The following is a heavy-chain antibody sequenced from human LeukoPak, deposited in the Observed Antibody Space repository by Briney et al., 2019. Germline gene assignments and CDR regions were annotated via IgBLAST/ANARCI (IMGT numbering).Heavy chain of an antibody. CDR2: VSSGGSST. D-gene: IGHD3-10*01. J-gene: IGHJ4*02. CDR3: AKVPPISVRGFPDY. Sequence: GGSLRLSCAASGFAFSSYAMSWVRQAPGKGLEWVSTVSSGGSSTHYADSVKGRFTISRDNSRNTLYLQMNSLRAEDTAVYYCAKVPPISVRGFPDYWGQGTLVTVSS. CDR1: GFAFSSYA. V-gene: IGHV3-23*01.